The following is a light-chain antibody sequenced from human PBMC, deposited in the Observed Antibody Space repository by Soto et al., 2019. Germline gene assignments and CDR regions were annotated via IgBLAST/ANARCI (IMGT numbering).Light chain of an antibody. Sequence: QSVLTQPPSASGSPGQSVTISCTGTSSDVGGYNYVSWYQQHPGKAPKLMIYEVSKRPSGVPDRFSGSKSGNTASLTVSGLQAEDEADYSCSSYAGRNDFVVFGGGTKLTV. CDR1: SSDVGGYNY. CDR3: SSYAGRNDFVV. J-gene: IGLJ2*01. V-gene: IGLV2-8*01. CDR2: EVS.